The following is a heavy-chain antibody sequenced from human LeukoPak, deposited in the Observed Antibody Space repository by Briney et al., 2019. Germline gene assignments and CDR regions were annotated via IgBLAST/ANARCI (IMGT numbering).Heavy chain of an antibody. D-gene: IGHD1-26*01. CDR1: GFTFSSFA. CDR3: ARMSGQIYGEYYLKV. V-gene: IGHV3-23*01. CDR2: MGGSGRST. Sequence: GGSLRLSCAASGFTFSSFAMSWVRQAPGKGLEWVSGMGGSGRSTFYAESVKGRFTISRDNSRNTLYLQMNTLRVEDTGVYYCARMSGQIYGEYYLKVWGQETLVTVSS. J-gene: IGHJ4*02.